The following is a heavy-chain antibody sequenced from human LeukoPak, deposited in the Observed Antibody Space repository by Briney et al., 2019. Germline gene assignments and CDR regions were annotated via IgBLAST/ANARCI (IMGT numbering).Heavy chain of an antibody. Sequence: PGGSLRLSCAASGFTFTNAGIHWVRLAAGKGLEWVSFISHDGTNKYYSDSVDGRFIVSRLNSQNTVYLQMNDLRPEDTATYYCASEDVDTGDFWGQGTLATVSS. CDR3: ASEDVDTGDF. V-gene: IGHV3-30*01. CDR2: ISHDGTNK. D-gene: IGHD5-18*01. J-gene: IGHJ4*02. CDR1: GFTFTNAG.